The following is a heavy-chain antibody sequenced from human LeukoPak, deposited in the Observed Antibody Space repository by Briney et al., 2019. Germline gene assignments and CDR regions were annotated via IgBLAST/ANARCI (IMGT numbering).Heavy chain of an antibody. CDR3: ARDRQTNWFDP. V-gene: IGHV1-2*02. J-gene: IGHJ5*02. Sequence: ASVKVSCKASGYTFTGSYMHWVRQAPGQGLEWMGWIDPNSGGTNYAQKLRGRVTMTTDTSTSTAYMELRSLGSDDTAVYYCARDRQTNWFDPWGQGTLVTVSS. CDR1: GYTFTGSY. CDR2: IDPNSGGT.